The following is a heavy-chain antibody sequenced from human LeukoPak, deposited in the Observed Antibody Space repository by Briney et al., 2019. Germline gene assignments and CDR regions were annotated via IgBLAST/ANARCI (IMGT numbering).Heavy chain of an antibody. V-gene: IGHV3-48*04. J-gene: IGHJ3*02. Sequence: GGSLRLSCAASGFTFSSYSMNWVRQAPGKGLEWVSYISSSSSTIYYADSVKGRFTISRDNAKNSLYLQMNSLRAEDTAVYYCARASPGSYDFWSGPIEDAFDIWGQGTMVTVSS. CDR1: GFTFSSYS. CDR2: ISSSSSTI. CDR3: ARASPGSYDFWSGPIEDAFDI. D-gene: IGHD3-3*01.